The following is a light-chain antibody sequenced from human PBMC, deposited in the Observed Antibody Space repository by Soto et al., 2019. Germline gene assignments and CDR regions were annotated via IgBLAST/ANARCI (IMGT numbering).Light chain of an antibody. CDR2: SAL. CDR1: QSVSSK. Sequence: EIVMTQSPATLSVSPGERVTLSCRASQSVSSKLAWVQQKPGQAPRLLISSALTRATGIPTRFSGSGSETEFTLTISSLQSEDFAVYYCQQYNMWPHTFGQGTRLEIK. J-gene: IGKJ5*01. CDR3: QQYNMWPHT. V-gene: IGKV3-15*01.